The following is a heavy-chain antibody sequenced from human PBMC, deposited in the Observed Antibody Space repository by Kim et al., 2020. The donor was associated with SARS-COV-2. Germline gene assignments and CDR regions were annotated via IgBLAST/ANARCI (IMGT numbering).Heavy chain of an antibody. V-gene: IGHV4-59*13. CDR2: IYYSGST. CDR1: GGSISSYY. Sequence: SETLSLTCTVSGGSISSYYWSWIRQPPGKGLEWIGYIYYSGSTNYNPSLKSRVTISVDTSKNQFSLKLSSVTAADTAVYYCARAPIRNWFDPWGQGTLVTVSS. CDR3: ARAPIRNWFDP. J-gene: IGHJ5*02. D-gene: IGHD3-3*02.